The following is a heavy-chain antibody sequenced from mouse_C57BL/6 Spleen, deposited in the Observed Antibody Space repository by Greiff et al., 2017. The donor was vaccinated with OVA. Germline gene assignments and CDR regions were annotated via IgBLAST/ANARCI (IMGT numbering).Heavy chain of an antibody. Sequence: QVQLQQPGAELVRPGSSVKLSCKASGYTFTSYWMHWVKQRPIQGLEWIGNIDPSDSETNYNQKFKDKSTLTVDKSSSTAYMQLSSLTSEDSAVYYCARKVIYYGYFYYFDYWGQGTTLTVSS. CDR2: IDPSDSET. V-gene: IGHV1-52*01. D-gene: IGHD2-3*01. CDR3: ARKVIYYGYFYYFDY. J-gene: IGHJ2*01. CDR1: GYTFTSYW.